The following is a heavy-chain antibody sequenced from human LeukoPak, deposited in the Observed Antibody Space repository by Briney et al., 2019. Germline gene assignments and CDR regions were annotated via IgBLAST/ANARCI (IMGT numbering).Heavy chain of an antibody. CDR1: GFTFSSYA. CDR2: ISGSGGST. D-gene: IGHD3-9*01. Sequence: GGSLRLSCAASGFTFSSYAMSWVRQAPGKGLEWVSAISGSGGSTYYAGSVKGRFTISRDNSKNTLYLQMNSLRAEDTAVYYCAKEYYDILTGYYPPDYWGQGTLVTVSS. CDR3: AKEYYDILTGYYPPDY. J-gene: IGHJ4*02. V-gene: IGHV3-23*01.